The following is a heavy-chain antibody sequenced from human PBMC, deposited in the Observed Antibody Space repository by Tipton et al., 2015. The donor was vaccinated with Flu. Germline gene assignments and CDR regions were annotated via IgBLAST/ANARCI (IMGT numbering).Heavy chain of an antibody. J-gene: IGHJ5*02. V-gene: IGHV3-53*01. Sequence: QLVQSGGGLIQRGGSLRLSCGVSGFSVSSNYMSWVRQAPGKGLEWVSVIYSDGRAYYVDSVKGRFTVSRDDSKNMLSLQMDSLRAEDTAVYYCTRGQGANPWGQGTLVTVSS. CDR3: TRGQGANP. CDR1: GFSVSSNY. CDR2: IYSDGRA.